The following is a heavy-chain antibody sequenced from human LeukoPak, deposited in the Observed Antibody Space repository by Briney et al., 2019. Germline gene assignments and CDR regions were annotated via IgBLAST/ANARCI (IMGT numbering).Heavy chain of an antibody. CDR1: GFTFGDYA. Sequence: PGGSLRLSCSASGFTFGDYAMNWFRQAPGKGLEWVGFIRSKAYGWTTEYAASVKGRFTISRDDSKSIAYLQMNSLKIEDTGLYYCTRHRPRYDYGDYRETFDIWGQGTMVTVSS. V-gene: IGHV3-49*03. J-gene: IGHJ3*02. CDR2: IRSKAYGWTT. CDR3: TRHRPRYDYGDYRETFDI. D-gene: IGHD4-17*01.